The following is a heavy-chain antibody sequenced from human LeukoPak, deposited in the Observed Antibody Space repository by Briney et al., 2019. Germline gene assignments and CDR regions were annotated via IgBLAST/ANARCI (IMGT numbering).Heavy chain of an antibody. Sequence: SETLSLTCTVSGGSFSGYYWSWIRQPPGKGLEWIGEINHSGSTNYNPSLKSRVTISVDTSKNQFSLKLSSVTAADTAVYYCAGFDFWSGYYDYWGQGTLVTVSS. D-gene: IGHD3-3*01. CDR2: INHSGST. CDR3: AGFDFWSGYYDY. CDR1: GGSFSGYY. J-gene: IGHJ4*02. V-gene: IGHV4-34*01.